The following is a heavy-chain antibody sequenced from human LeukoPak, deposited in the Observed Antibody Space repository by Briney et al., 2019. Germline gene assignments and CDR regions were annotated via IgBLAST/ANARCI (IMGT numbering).Heavy chain of an antibody. CDR2: ISGYNGNT. Sequence: ASVKVSCEASGYTFTSYGISWLRQAPGQGLEWLGWISGYNGNTNYAQKFQGRVTMTTDTPTSTAYMDLRSLKSDDTAVYYCARTKTTVVTPWYAFDIWGQGTMVTVSS. CDR3: ARTKTTVVTPWYAFDI. CDR1: GYTFTSYG. J-gene: IGHJ3*02. V-gene: IGHV1-18*01. D-gene: IGHD4-23*01.